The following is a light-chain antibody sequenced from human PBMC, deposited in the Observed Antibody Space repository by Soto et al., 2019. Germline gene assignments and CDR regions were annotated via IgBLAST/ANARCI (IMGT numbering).Light chain of an antibody. J-gene: IGKJ3*01. CDR1: QGISTY. CDR3: QKYNSALRGFT. V-gene: IGKV1-27*01. CDR2: AAS. Sequence: DSQMTQSPSSLSASVGDRVTITCRASQGISTYLAWYQQKPGKVPKLLIYAASTLQSGVQSRFSGSGSGTDFTLTISSLQPEDVATYYCQKYNSALRGFTFGPGTEVDIK.